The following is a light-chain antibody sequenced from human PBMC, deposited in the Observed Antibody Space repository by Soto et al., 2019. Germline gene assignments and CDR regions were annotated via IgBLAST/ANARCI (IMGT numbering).Light chain of an antibody. CDR1: SSDVGGYNY. CDR2: DVS. J-gene: IGLJ2*01. Sequence: QSALTQPRPVSGSPGQSVTISCTGTSSDVGGYNYVSWYQQPPGKAPKLMIYDVSKRPSGVPDRFSGSKSGNTASLTIAGLQAEEEAYYYCCSYTGSYTWVFAGGTKLTVL. CDR3: CSYTGSYTWV. V-gene: IGLV2-11*01.